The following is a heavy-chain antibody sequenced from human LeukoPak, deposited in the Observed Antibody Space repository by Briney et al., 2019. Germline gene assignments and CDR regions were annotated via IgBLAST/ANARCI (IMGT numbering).Heavy chain of an antibody. J-gene: IGHJ4*02. V-gene: IGHV1-69*05. D-gene: IGHD2-15*01. CDR3: ARDLGGSSGY. CDR2: IIPIFGTA. Sequence: GASVKVSCKASGGTFSSYAISWVRQAPGQGLEWMERIIPIFGTANYAQKFQGRVTISTDESTSTAYMELSSLRSEDTAVYYCARDLGGSSGYWGQGTLVTVSS. CDR1: GGTFSSYA.